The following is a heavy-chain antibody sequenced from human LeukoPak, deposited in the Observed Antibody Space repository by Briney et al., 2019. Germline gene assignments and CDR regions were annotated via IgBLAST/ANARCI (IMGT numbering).Heavy chain of an antibody. CDR1: GYSISTGYY. J-gene: IGHJ4*02. D-gene: IGHD4-17*01. CDR3: ARAWTTVTPFDF. Sequence: PSETLSLTCTVSGYSISTGYYWGWVRQSPEKGVEGIGSFYISGTTYYTPSLESRVTISVDTSKNQFSLELHSVTVADTAVYYCARAWTTVTPFDFWGQGILVTVSS. V-gene: IGHV4-38-2*02. CDR2: FYISGTT.